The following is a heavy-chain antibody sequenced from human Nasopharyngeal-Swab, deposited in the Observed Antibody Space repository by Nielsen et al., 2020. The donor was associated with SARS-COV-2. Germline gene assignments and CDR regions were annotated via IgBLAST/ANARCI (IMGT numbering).Heavy chain of an antibody. D-gene: IGHD3-9*01. CDR3: AKEAGYYDILTGYYLSLGYGMDV. Sequence: GGSLRLSCAASGFTFGSYGMHWVRQAPGKGLEWVAVISYDGSNKYYADSVKGRFTISRDNSKNTLYLQMNSLRAEDTAVYYCAKEAGYYDILTGYYLSLGYGMDVWGQGTTVTVSS. J-gene: IGHJ6*02. CDR1: GFTFGSYG. CDR2: ISYDGSNK. V-gene: IGHV3-30*18.